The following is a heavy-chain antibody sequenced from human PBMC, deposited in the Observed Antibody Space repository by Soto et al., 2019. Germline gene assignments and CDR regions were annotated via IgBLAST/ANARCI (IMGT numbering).Heavy chain of an antibody. D-gene: IGHD3-22*01. CDR3: ARDYDSSGYNWDY. V-gene: IGHV3-11*06. J-gene: IGHJ4*02. CDR2: ISSSGSFT. Sequence: GGSLRLSCAASGFTFSDHYMSWIRQAPGKGLEWVSYISSSGSFTNYADSVKGRFTISRDNAKNSLYLQMNSLRAEDTAVYYCARDYDSSGYNWDYWGQGTLVTGSS. CDR1: GFTFSDHY.